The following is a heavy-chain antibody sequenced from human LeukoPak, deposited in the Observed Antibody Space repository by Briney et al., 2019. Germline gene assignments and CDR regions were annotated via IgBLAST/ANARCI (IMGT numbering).Heavy chain of an antibody. CDR3: AADLDVWGSYRLDY. Sequence: SVKVSCKASGFTFTNSAMQWVRQARGQRLEWIGWIVVGSGNTNYAQKFQERVTITRDMSTSTAYMELSSLRSEDTAVYYCAADLDVWGSYRLDYWGQGTLVTVSS. D-gene: IGHD3-16*02. CDR2: IVVGSGNT. V-gene: IGHV1-58*02. CDR1: GFTFTNSA. J-gene: IGHJ4*02.